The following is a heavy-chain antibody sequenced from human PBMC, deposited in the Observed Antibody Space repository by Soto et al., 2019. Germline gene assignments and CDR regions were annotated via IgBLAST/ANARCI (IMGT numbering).Heavy chain of an antibody. J-gene: IGHJ6*04. CDR1: GFTFSSYW. Sequence: GGSLRLSCAASGFTFSSYWMSWVRQAPGKGLEWVANIKQGGSEKYYVDSVKGRFTISRENAKNSLYLQMNSLRADDTAVYYCARVPSYYDFWSGLHDPMDVWGKGTTVTVSS. V-gene: IGHV3-7*04. CDR3: ARVPSYYDFWSGLHDPMDV. D-gene: IGHD3-3*01. CDR2: IKQGGSEK.